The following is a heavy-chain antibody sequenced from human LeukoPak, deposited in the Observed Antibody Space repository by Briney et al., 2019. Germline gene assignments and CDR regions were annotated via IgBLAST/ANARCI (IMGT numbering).Heavy chain of an antibody. D-gene: IGHD4-23*01. Sequence: SETLSLTCTVSGGSISSSTYYWVWIRQPPGKGLEWIATTYYSGSTYYNPSLKSRVTISVDTSNNQFSLTLSSVTAADTAMYYCARHSDYVGDSSLDTDAFDVWGRGTMVTVSS. V-gene: IGHV4-39*01. J-gene: IGHJ3*01. CDR3: ARHSDYVGDSSLDTDAFDV. CDR2: TYYSGST. CDR1: GGSISSSTYY.